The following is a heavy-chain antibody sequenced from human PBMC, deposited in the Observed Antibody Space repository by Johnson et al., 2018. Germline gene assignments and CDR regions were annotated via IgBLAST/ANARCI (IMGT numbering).Heavy chain of an antibody. V-gene: IGHV3-30-3*01. CDR2: VAYDGGNK. CDR3: AKASWSGLRYHVFGV. Sequence: QVQLVQSGGGVVQPGRSLRLSCAASGFTFSTYAMHWVRQAPGKGLEWVAVVAYDGGNKYLADSVKGRFTISRDNSKNTMFLQMNSLRTEDTAVYYCAKASWSGLRYHVFGVWGQGTMVTVSS. CDR1: GFTFSTYA. D-gene: IGHD3-3*01. J-gene: IGHJ3*01.